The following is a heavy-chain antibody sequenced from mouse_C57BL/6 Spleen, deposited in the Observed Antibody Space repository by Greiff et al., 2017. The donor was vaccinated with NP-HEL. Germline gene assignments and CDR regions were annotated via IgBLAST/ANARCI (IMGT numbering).Heavy chain of an antibody. V-gene: IGHV1-64*01. D-gene: IGHD2-4*01. Sequence: VQLQQPGAELVKPGASVKLSCKASGYTFTSYWMHWVKQRPGQGLEWIGMIHPNSGSTNYNEKFKSKATLTVDKSSSTAYMQLSSLTSEDSAVYYCARVGDYDAGYYFDYWGQGTTLTVSS. J-gene: IGHJ2*01. CDR2: IHPNSGST. CDR1: GYTFTSYW. CDR3: ARVGDYDAGYYFDY.